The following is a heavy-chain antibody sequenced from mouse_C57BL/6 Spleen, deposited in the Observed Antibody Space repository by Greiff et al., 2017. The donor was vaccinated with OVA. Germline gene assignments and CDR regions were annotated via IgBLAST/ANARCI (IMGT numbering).Heavy chain of an antibody. CDR1: GYTFTDYY. J-gene: IGHJ2*01. CDR2: INPNNGGT. V-gene: IGHV1-26*01. Sequence: VQLQQSGPELVKPGASVKISCKASGYTFTDYYMNWVKQSHGKSLEWIGDINPNNGGTSYNQKFKGKATLTVDKSSSTAYMELRSQTSEDSAVYYCARSFQNYFDYWGQGTTLTVSS. CDR3: ARSFQNYFDY.